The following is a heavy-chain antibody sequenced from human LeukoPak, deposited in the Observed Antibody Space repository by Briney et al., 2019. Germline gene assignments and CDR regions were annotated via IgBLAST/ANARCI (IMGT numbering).Heavy chain of an antibody. D-gene: IGHD5-12*01. J-gene: IGHJ4*02. CDR2: ISWNSASI. Sequence: PGRSLRLSCAASGFTFHHYAIHWVRQVQGKGLDWVSGISWNSASIGYADSVKGRFTISRDNAKSSVYLQMNSLRAEDTAFYYCAKDKAPLYSGYDWDLDFWGQGTLVTVSS. V-gene: IGHV3-9*01. CDR3: AKDKAPLYSGYDWDLDF. CDR1: GFTFHHYA.